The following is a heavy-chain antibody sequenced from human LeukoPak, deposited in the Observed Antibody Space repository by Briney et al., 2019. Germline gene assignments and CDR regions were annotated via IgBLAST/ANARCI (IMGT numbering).Heavy chain of an antibody. CDR3: ARLIGVTGTAYYGLDV. V-gene: IGHV1-69*04. CDR1: GGTFSNYA. D-gene: IGHD6-19*01. CDR2: ILPIVNII. J-gene: IGHJ6*02. Sequence: GASVKVSCKASGGTFSNYAISWVRQAPGRGLEWMGRILPIVNIINYAQKFQGRVTINADKPTNTAYMELSSLSSDDTAVYYCARLIGVTGTAYYGLDVWGQGTTVTVSS.